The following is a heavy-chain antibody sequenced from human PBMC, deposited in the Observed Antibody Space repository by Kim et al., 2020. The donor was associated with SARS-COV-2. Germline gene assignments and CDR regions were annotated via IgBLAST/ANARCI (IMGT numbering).Heavy chain of an antibody. J-gene: IGHJ3*02. CDR2: INHSGST. CDR3: ARVRNSSSWIDAFDI. Sequence: SETLSLTCAVYGGSCSGYYWSWIRQPPGKGLEWIGEINHSGSTNYNPSLKSRVTISVDTSKNQFSLKLSSVTAADTAVYYCARVRNSSSWIDAFDIWGQGTMVTVSS. CDR1: GGSCSGYY. V-gene: IGHV4-34*01. D-gene: IGHD6-13*01.